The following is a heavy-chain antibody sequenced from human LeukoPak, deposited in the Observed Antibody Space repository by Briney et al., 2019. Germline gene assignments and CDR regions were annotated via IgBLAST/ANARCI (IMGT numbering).Heavy chain of an antibody. CDR3: AIGGGFGELNYYYYMDV. CDR1: GYTFTSYY. Sequence: ASVKVSCKASGYTFTSYYMHWVRQAPGQGLEWMGIINPSGGSTSYAQKFQGRVTMTRDTSTSTVYMELSSLRSEDTAVYYCAIGGGFGELNYYYYMDVWGKGTTVTISS. CDR2: INPSGGST. D-gene: IGHD3-10*01. V-gene: IGHV1-46*01. J-gene: IGHJ6*03.